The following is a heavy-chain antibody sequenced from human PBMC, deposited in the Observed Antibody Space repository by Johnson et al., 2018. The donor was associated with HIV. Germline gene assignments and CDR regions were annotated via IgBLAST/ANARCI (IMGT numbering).Heavy chain of an antibody. CDR3: ARAGYSYGLGAFDI. Sequence: VQVVESGGGLVQPGGSLRLSCAASGFTFSSYDMHWVRQATGKGLEWVSAIGTAGDTYYPGSVKGRFTISRDNAKNSLYLQMNSLRAEDTALYYCARAGYSYGLGAFDIWGQGTMVTVSS. J-gene: IGHJ3*02. CDR2: IGTAGDT. D-gene: IGHD5-18*01. V-gene: IGHV3-13*01. CDR1: GFTFSSYD.